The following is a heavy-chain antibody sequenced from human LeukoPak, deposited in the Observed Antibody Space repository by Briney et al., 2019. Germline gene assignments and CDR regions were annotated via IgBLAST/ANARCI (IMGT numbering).Heavy chain of an antibody. CDR1: GYTFTSYG. D-gene: IGHD6-13*01. J-gene: IGHJ4*02. Sequence: GASVKVSCKASGYTFTSYGISWVRQAPGQGLEWMGWISPYNGNTNYAQKLQGRVTMTTDTSTSTTYMELRSLRSDDTAVYYCAREWLYSSSWYFDYWGQGTLVTVSS. CDR2: ISPYNGNT. CDR3: AREWLYSSSWYFDY. V-gene: IGHV1-18*01.